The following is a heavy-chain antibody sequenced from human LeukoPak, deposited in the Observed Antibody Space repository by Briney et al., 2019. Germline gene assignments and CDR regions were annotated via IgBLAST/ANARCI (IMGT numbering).Heavy chain of an antibody. CDR2: IYQDGSKK. Sequence: GGSLRLSCAASGFMLSNYWMNWVRQAPGKGLEWVANIYQDGSKKNYVDSVRGRFTISRDNTKNSLYLQMNSLRAEDTAVYYCACTNTLDVWGKGATVTVSS. V-gene: IGHV3-7*03. CDR3: ACTNTLDV. CDR1: GFMLSNYW. J-gene: IGHJ6*04. D-gene: IGHD2-8*01.